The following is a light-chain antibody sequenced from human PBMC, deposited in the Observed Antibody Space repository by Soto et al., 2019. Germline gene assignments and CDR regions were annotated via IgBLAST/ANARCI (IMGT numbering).Light chain of an antibody. Sequence: QSVLTQPASVSGSPGQSITISCTGTTSDVGGYNYVSWYQQHPGKAPKLIIYEVLNRPSGVSSRFSGSKSGNTASLTISGLQTEDEADYYCSSYTTSTFVAFGGGTKVTVL. CDR3: SSYTTSTFVA. J-gene: IGLJ2*01. CDR2: EVL. V-gene: IGLV2-14*03. CDR1: TSDVGGYNY.